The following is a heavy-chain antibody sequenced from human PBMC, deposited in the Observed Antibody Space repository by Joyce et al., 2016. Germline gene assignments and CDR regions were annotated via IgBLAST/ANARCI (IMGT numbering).Heavy chain of an antibody. D-gene: IGHD2/OR15-2a*01. V-gene: IGHV4-38-2*02. CDR2: IFHKGKT. Sequence: VQLQESDPGLVKTSETLSLTCDVSGDSISSGYFYGWVRKAPGKGLEWIENIFHKGKTYYNASLKSRVTISVDTSKNQLSLKLSSVTAADTAVYYCARDPQNFGFWGQGTLVIVSS. CDR1: GDSISSGYF. CDR3: ARDPQNFGF. J-gene: IGHJ4*02.